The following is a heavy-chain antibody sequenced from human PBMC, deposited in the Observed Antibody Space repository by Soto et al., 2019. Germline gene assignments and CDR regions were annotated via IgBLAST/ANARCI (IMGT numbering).Heavy chain of an antibody. CDR1: GFTFSNAW. CDR2: IKSKTDGGTT. CDR3: TTAVGYCSSTSCYYFMDV. V-gene: IGHV3-15*01. J-gene: IGHJ6*03. D-gene: IGHD2-2*01. Sequence: GGSLRLSCAASGFTFSNAWMSWVRQAPGKGLEWVGRIKSKTDGGTTDYAAPVKGRFTISRDDSKNTLYLQMNSLKTEDTAVYYCTTAVGYCSSTSCYYFMDVWGKGTTVTVSS.